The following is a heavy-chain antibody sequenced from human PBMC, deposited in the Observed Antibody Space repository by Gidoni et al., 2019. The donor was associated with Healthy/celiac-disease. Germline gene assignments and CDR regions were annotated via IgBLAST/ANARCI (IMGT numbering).Heavy chain of an antibody. V-gene: IGHV3-15*05. J-gene: IGHJ5*01. D-gene: IGHD2-21*01. CDR3: TRAQCGQDCPAYNWFDS. CDR2: IRSQRDGGTT. Sequence: EVQLVESGGGLVKPWGSLRLSCAASGFTFSDAWMPWVRQAPGKGLEWVGRIRSQRDGGTTDYAAPVKGRFTISRDDSKNTLYLHMDSLEIDDTAVYYCTRAQCGQDCPAYNWFDSWGQGVLVTVSS. CDR1: GFTFSDAW.